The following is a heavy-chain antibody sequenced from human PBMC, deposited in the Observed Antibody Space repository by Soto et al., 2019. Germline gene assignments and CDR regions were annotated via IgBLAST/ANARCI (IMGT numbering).Heavy chain of an antibody. J-gene: IGHJ6*02. CDR3: VKDGSSGWPYFYDMDV. CDR2: ISRSGDVI. D-gene: IGHD6-19*01. V-gene: IGHV3-48*03. CDR1: GFTFSSYE. Sequence: QSGGSLRLSCAGSGFTFSSYEMNWVRQAPGKGLEWVSYISRSGDVIYYADSVKGRFTVSRDNAKNSLYLQMSSLRAEDTAVYYCVKDGSSGWPYFYDMDVWGQGTTVTVSS.